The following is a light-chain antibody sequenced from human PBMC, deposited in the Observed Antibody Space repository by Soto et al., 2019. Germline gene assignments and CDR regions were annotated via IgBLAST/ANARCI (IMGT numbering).Light chain of an antibody. CDR3: GTWDSSLSKV. CDR2: DNN. CDR1: SSNIGNNY. Sequence: QSVLTQPPSVSAAPGQKVTISCSGSSSNIGNNYVSWYQQLPGTDPKLLIYDNNNRPSGIPDRFSGSKSGTSATLGITGLQTGDEADYYCGTWDSSLSKVFGGGTKLTVL. V-gene: IGLV1-51*01. J-gene: IGLJ2*01.